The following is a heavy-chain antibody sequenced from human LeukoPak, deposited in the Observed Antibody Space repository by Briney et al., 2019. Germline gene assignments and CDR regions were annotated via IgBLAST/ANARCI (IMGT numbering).Heavy chain of an antibody. Sequence: GGSLRLSCAASGFIFSSYAMSWVRQAPGKGLEWLSGSGSGGSTHYADSVKGRFTISRDNSKNTLYLQMNSLRAEDTAVYYCAKDFWSGYYPDYWGQGTLVTVSS. CDR3: AKDFWSGYYPDY. J-gene: IGHJ4*02. D-gene: IGHD3-3*01. V-gene: IGHV3-23*01. CDR2: SGSGGST. CDR1: GFIFSSYA.